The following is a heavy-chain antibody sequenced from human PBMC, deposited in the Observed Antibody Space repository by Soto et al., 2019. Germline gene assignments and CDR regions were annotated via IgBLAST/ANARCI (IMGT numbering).Heavy chain of an antibody. CDR2: ISGSDNTI. CDR3: VRVDTEAY. Sequence: ESGGGLVKPGGSLRLSCAASGFSFSDYYMGWIRQAPGKGLEWVSYISGSDNTIYYGDSVRGRFTISRDNAKSSLYLQMNSLRAEDTAVYYCVRVDTEAYWGQGTLVTVSS. CDR1: GFSFSDYY. V-gene: IGHV3-11*01. J-gene: IGHJ4*02. D-gene: IGHD5-18*01.